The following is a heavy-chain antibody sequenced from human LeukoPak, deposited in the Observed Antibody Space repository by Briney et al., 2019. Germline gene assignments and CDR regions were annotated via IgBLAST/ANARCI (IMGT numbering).Heavy chain of an antibody. Sequence: ASVKVSCKASGYTFTGYYMHWVRQAPAQGLEWVGWINPNSGGTNYAQKFQGWVTMTRDTSISTAYMELSRLRSDDTAVYYCARDSGSYGYYYYYGMDVWGQGTTVTVSS. V-gene: IGHV1-2*04. J-gene: IGHJ6*02. CDR3: ARDSGSYGYYYYYGMDV. CDR1: GYTFTGYY. CDR2: INPNSGGT. D-gene: IGHD1-26*01.